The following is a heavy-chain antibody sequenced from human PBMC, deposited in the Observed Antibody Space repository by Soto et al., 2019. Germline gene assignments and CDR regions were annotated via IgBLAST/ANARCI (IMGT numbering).Heavy chain of an antibody. CDR3: ARDRGDYEVNWFDP. CDR2: ISYDGSNK. J-gene: IGHJ5*02. Sequence: GGSLRLSCAASGFTFSSYAMHWVRQAPGKGLEWVAVISYDGSNKYYADSVKGRFTISRDNSKNTLYLQMNSLRAEDTAVYYCARDRGDYEVNWFDPWGQGTLVTVSS. D-gene: IGHD4-17*01. CDR1: GFTFSSYA. V-gene: IGHV3-30-3*01.